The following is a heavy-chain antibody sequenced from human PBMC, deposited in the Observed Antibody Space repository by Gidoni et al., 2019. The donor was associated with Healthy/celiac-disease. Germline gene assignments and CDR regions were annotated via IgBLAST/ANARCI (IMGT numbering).Heavy chain of an antibody. CDR2: ISYDGSSK. D-gene: IGHD3-3*01. V-gene: IGHV3-30-3*01. J-gene: IGHJ4*02. Sequence: QVQLVESGGGVVQPGRSLRLSCAASGFTFRSYAMHWVRQAPGKGLEWVAVISYDGSSKYYADSVKGRFTISRDNSKNTLYLQMNSLRGEDTAVYYCARTAQLRFLEWSFDYWGQGTLVTVS. CDR3: ARTAQLRFLEWSFDY. CDR1: GFTFRSYA.